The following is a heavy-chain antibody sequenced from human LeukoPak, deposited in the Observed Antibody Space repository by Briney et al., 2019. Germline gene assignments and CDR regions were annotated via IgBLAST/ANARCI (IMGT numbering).Heavy chain of an antibody. CDR1: GGSISGYY. D-gene: IGHD1-26*01. Sequence: SETLSLTCTVSGGSISGYYWSWIRQPPGQGLEWIAYIHSNGYTNYNPSLKSRVTVSVDTSKNQFSLKVTSVTAADTAMYYCTKREGPMSGSYDYFDPWGQGTLVTVS. CDR2: IHSNGYT. J-gene: IGHJ5*02. CDR3: TKREGPMSGSYDYFDP. V-gene: IGHV4-4*09.